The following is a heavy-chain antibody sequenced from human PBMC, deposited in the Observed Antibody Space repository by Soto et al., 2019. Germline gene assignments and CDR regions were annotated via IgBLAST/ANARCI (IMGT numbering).Heavy chain of an antibody. CDR1: GGSISSYY. Sequence: QVQLQESGPGLVKPSESLSLTCAVSGGSISSYYWSWIRQPPGKGLEWIGYIYYSGSTNYTPSLKSQVTITVDTSKNQFSLKLTSVTAADTAVYYCARSRYTSGWWTPPFAYLGQGTLVTVSS. J-gene: IGHJ4*02. D-gene: IGHD6-19*01. CDR3: ARSRYTSGWWTPPFAY. CDR2: IYYSGST. V-gene: IGHV4-59*01.